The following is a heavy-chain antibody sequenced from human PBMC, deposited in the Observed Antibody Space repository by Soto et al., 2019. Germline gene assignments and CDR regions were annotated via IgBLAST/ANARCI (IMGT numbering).Heavy chain of an antibody. CDR2: INAGNGNT. CDR3: ARDPSYYYDSSGYYFLPPGPADY. CDR1: GYTFTSYA. V-gene: IGHV1-3*01. D-gene: IGHD3-22*01. Sequence: GASVKVSCKTSGYTFTSYAMHWVRQAPGQRLEWMGWINAGNGNTKYSQKFQGRVTITRDTSASTAYMELSSLRSEDTAVYYCARDPSYYYDSSGYYFLPPGPADYWGQGTLVTVS. J-gene: IGHJ4*02.